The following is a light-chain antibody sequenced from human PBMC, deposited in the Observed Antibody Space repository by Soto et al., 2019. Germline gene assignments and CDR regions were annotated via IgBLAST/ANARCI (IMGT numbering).Light chain of an antibody. CDR3: QQYGSSPIT. V-gene: IGKV3-20*01. CDR2: GAS. Sequence: EIVLTQSPGTLSLSPGARAPLSCRASQSVSSRLAWYQQNPGQAPRLLISGASSRATGIPDRFSGSGSATDFTLTISRLEPEDFALYYCQQYGSSPITFGQGTRLEIK. CDR1: QSVSSR. J-gene: IGKJ5*01.